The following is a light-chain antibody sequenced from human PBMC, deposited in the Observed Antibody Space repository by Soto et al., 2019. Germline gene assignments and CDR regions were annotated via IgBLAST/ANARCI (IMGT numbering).Light chain of an antibody. V-gene: IGKV3-11*01. J-gene: IGKJ1*01. CDR2: DAY. Sequence: EIVMTQSPATLSVSPWERATLSCRASQSFRGLLAWYQQKPGQAPRLLIYDAYNRATGIPPRFSGSGSGTDFTLTISSLEPEDSAVYYCQQRHMWPIKFGQGTKVDIK. CDR1: QSFRGL. CDR3: QQRHMWPIK.